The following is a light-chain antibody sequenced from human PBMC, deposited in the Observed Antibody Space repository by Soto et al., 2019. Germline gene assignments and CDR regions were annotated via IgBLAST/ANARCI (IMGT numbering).Light chain of an antibody. CDR2: GAS. J-gene: IGKJ5*01. Sequence: ELVLTHSLGILCLSPASTAALACGFSQSVSNSYLAWYQQKPGQAPRLLMYGASNRATGIPARFSGSGSETDFTPTISRLEPEDFAVYYCQQSGTTPITFGQGTRVEIK. CDR1: QSVSNSY. V-gene: IGKV3-20*01. CDR3: QQSGTTPIT.